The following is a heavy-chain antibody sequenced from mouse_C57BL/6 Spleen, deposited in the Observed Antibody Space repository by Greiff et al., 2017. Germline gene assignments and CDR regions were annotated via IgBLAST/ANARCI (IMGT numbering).Heavy chain of an antibody. J-gene: IGHJ3*01. CDR1: GFTFRDYG. CDR3: ARGAYYSNYHWFAY. D-gene: IGHD2-5*01. CDR2: ISSGSSTI. Sequence: EVKVEESGGGLVKPGGSLKLSCAASGFTFRDYGMHWVRQAPEKGLEWVAYISSGSSTIYYADTVKGRFTISRDNAKNTLFLQMTSLRSEDTAMYYCARGAYYSNYHWFAYWGQGTLVTVSA. V-gene: IGHV5-17*01.